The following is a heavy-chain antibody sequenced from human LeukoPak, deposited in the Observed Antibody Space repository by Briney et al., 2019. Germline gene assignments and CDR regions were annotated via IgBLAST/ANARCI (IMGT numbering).Heavy chain of an antibody. CDR3: ARSHSSSWTGGYYYYMDV. J-gene: IGHJ6*03. CDR2: IIPIFGTA. D-gene: IGHD6-13*01. Sequence: SVKVSCKASGGTFSSYAISWVRQAPGQGLEWMGGIIPIFGTANYAQKFQGRVTITTDESTSTAYMELSSLRSEDTAVYYCARSHSSSWTGGYYYYMDVWGKGTTVTVSS. V-gene: IGHV1-69*05. CDR1: GGTFSSYA.